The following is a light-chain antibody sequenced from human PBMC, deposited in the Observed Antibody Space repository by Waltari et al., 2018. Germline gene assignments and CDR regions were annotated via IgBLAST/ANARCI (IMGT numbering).Light chain of an antibody. CDR2: EGS. V-gene: IGLV2-23*01. CDR1: SSDVGSYNL. Sequence: SALTQPASVSGSPGQSITISCTGTSSDVGSYNLVSWYQQHPGKAPKLMIYEGSNRPSGISHRFSGSKSGNTASLTISGLQAEDEADYYCCSYAVGAIYVFGTGTKVTVL. CDR3: CSYAVGAIYV. J-gene: IGLJ1*01.